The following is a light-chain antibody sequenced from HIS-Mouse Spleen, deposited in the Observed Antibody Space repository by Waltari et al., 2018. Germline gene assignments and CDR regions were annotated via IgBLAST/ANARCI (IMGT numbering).Light chain of an antibody. V-gene: IGLV3-10*01. CDR2: EDS. J-gene: IGLJ2*01. Sequence: SYELTQPPSVSVSPGQTARIPCSGDALPKKSAYWYQQKSGQAPVPVIYEDSKRPSGIPERFSGSSSGTMATLTISGAQVEDEADYYCYSTDSSGNHRVFGGGTKLTVL. CDR1: ALPKKS. CDR3: YSTDSSGNHRV.